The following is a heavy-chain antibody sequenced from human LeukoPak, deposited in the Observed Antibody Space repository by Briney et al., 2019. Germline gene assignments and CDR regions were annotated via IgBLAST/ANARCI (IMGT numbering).Heavy chain of an antibody. CDR2: INHSGST. Sequence: SETLSLTCAVYGGSFSGYYWSWIRQPPGKGLEWIGEINHSGSTNYNPSLKSRVTISVATSKNQFSLKLSSVTAADTAVYYCARDPGYSYGYLRYWYFDLWGRGTLVTVSS. D-gene: IGHD5-18*01. CDR3: ARDPGYSYGYLRYWYFDL. CDR1: GGSFSGYY. J-gene: IGHJ2*01. V-gene: IGHV4-34*01.